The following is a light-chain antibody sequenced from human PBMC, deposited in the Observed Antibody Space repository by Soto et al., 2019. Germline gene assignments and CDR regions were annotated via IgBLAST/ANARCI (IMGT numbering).Light chain of an antibody. V-gene: IGKV3-20*01. CDR1: QSVSSIF. J-gene: IGKJ1*01. CDR3: QQFGSSKWT. CDR2: GAS. Sequence: EIVLTQSPGTLSLSPGERATLSCRASQSVSSIFLAWYQQKPGQAPRLLMYGASSRATGIPDRFSGSGSGTDFTLTISRLEPEDFAVYYCQQFGSSKWTFGQGTKVEIK.